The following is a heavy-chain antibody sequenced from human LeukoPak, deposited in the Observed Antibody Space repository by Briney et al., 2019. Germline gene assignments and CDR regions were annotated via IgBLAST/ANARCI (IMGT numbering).Heavy chain of an antibody. Sequence: SETLSLTCAVYGASFSGYYWTWIRQPPGKGLEWIGEINHSGSTNYNPSLKSRVTISVDTSKNQFSLKLTSVTAADTAVNYCARGYDYGNYNDWGQGTLVTVSS. CDR3: ARGYDYGNYND. D-gene: IGHD4-11*01. J-gene: IGHJ4*02. CDR1: GASFSGYY. CDR2: INHSGST. V-gene: IGHV4-34*01.